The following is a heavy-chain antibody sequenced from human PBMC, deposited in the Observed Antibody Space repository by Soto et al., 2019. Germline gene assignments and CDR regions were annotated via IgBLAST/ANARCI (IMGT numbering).Heavy chain of an antibody. CDR3: ARDYYDSSGYYYGFDY. V-gene: IGHV3-48*03. D-gene: IGHD3-22*01. Sequence: EVQLVESGGGLVQPGGSLRLSCAASGFTFSSYEMNWVRQAPGKGLEWVSYISSSGSTIYYADSVKGRFTISRDNAKNSLYLQMNSLRAEDTAVYYCARDYYDSSGYYYGFDYWGQGTLVTVSS. J-gene: IGHJ4*02. CDR2: ISSSGSTI. CDR1: GFTFSSYE.